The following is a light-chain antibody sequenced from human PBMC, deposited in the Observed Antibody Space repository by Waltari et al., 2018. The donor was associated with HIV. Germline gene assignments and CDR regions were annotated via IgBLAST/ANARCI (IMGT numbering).Light chain of an antibody. CDR1: QSIDTW. CDR2: KAA. Sequence: DIQMTQSPSTLSTSVGDRLTITCRASQSIDTWLAWYQQKSGKAPKLLVYKAASLESGVPSRFSGSGSGTELTLTISSLQPDDIATYYCQHYNTSSPWTCGQGTRVDI. V-gene: IGKV1-5*03. CDR3: QHYNTSSPWT. J-gene: IGKJ1*01.